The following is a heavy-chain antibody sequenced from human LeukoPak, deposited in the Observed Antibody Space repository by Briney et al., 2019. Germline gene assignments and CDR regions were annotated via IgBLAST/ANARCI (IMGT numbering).Heavy chain of an antibody. Sequence: GGSLRLSCAASGFTFSSNWMHWVRQAPGKGLVWVSRINEDGSTTNYADSVKGRSTIFRDNAKNTLYLRMNSLRAEDTAVYYCVRDLGGRSGHWGQGTLVTVSS. CDR3: VRDLGGRSGH. CDR1: GFTFSSNW. D-gene: IGHD1-26*01. CDR2: INEDGSTT. J-gene: IGHJ4*02. V-gene: IGHV3-74*01.